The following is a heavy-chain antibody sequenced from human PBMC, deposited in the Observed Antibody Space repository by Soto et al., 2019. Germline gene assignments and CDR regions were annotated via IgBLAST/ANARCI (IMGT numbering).Heavy chain of an antibody. Sequence: SCKASGGTFSSYAMHWVRQAPGKGLEWVAVISYDGSNKYYADSVKGRFTIFRDNSKNTLFLQMNSLREEDTAVYYCASSWFYYYYGVNVWGQGTTVTVSS. CDR1: GGTFSSYA. V-gene: IGHV3-30-3*01. CDR3: ASSWFYYYYGVNV. CDR2: ISYDGSNK. J-gene: IGHJ6*02. D-gene: IGHD3-9*01.